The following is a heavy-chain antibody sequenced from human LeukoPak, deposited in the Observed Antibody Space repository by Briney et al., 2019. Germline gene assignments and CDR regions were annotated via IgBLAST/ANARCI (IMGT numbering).Heavy chain of an antibody. CDR1: GYTFTSYD. D-gene: IGHD3-10*01. CDR2: MNPNSGNT. V-gene: IGHV1-8*01. J-gene: IGHJ6*02. CDR3: ARNSMVRGVILGYYYYGMDV. Sequence: ASVKVSCTASGYTFTSYDINWVRQATGRGLEWMGWMNPNSGNTGYAQKFQGRVTMTRNTSISTAYMELSSLRSEDTAVYYCARNSMVRGVILGYYYYGMDVWGQGTTVTVSS.